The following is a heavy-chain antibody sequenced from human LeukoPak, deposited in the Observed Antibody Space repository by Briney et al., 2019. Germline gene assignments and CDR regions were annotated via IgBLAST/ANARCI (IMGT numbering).Heavy chain of an antibody. D-gene: IGHD2-2*01. CDR2: ISGSIGST. J-gene: IGHJ4*02. Sequence: GGSLRLSCAPSGFTFSSSAMSSVRHAPGNGLEWVSAISGSIGSTHYADFVKGRCTTSRDNSKSTWYLQMDSLRAEDTAVYYCAKDCRSTRCYTFDYWGQGTLVTVSS. CDR1: GFTFSSSA. V-gene: IGHV3-23*01. CDR3: AKDCRSTRCYTFDY.